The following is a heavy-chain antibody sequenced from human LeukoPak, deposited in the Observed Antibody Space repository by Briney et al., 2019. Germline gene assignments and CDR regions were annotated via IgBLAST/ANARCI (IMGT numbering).Heavy chain of an antibody. V-gene: IGHV4-34*01. Sequence: PSETLSLTCAVYGGSFSLYYWSWIRQPPGKGLEWLGEVNHSGSTNYNPSLKSRLTISVDTSKNQFSLKLSSVTAADTAVYYCARHSSGYTNAFDIWGQGTMVTVSS. CDR2: VNHSGST. J-gene: IGHJ3*02. D-gene: IGHD3-22*01. CDR1: GGSFSLYY. CDR3: ARHSSGYTNAFDI.